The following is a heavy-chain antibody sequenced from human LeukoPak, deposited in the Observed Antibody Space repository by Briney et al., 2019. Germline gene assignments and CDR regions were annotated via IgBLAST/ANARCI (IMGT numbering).Heavy chain of an antibody. J-gene: IGHJ5*02. Sequence: ASVKVSCKASGGTFSSYAISWVRQAPGQGLEWMGGIISIFGTANYAQKFQGRVTITADESTSTAYMELSSLRSEDTAVYYCARDPGHWFDPWGQGTLVTVSS. V-gene: IGHV1-69*01. CDR2: IISIFGTA. CDR1: GGTFSSYA. CDR3: ARDPGHWFDP.